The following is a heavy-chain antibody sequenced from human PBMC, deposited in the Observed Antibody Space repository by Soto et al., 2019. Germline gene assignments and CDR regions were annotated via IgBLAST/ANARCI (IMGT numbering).Heavy chain of an antibody. CDR1: GFSFSTFA. Sequence: EVQILESGGGLIQPGGSLRLSCAASGFSFSTFAMTWVRQAPGKGLEWVSTIISTGISTYYADSVKGRFTISRANSKNTLYLQMNSLRAEDAAVYYCAKGNYGDYGGCAPWGQGTLVTVSS. CDR2: IISTGIST. CDR3: AKGNYGDYGGCAP. J-gene: IGHJ5*02. D-gene: IGHD4-17*01. V-gene: IGHV3-23*01.